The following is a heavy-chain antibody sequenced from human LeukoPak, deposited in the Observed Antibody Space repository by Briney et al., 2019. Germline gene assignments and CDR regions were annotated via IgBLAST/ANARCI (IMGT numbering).Heavy chain of an antibody. CDR3: ARGTWDSSGYHDAFDI. CDR2: INPSGGST. D-gene: IGHD3-22*01. Sequence: SVKVSCKASGYTFTSYYMHWVRQAPGQGLEWMGIINPSGGSTSYAQKFQGRVTMTRDTSTSTVYMELSSLRSEDTAVYYCARGTWDSSGYHDAFDIWGQGTMVTVSS. V-gene: IGHV1-46*01. CDR1: GYTFTSYY. J-gene: IGHJ3*02.